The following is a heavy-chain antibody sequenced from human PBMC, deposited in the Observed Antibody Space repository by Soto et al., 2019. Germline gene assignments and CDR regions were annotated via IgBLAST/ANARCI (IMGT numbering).Heavy chain of an antibody. V-gene: IGHV3-13*05. CDR2: IGTAGDP. CDR3: ARARPIYYYGSGGIPPRAPYYYYYGMDV. CDR1: GFTFSSYD. Sequence: PGGSLRLSCAASGFTFSSYDMHWVRQATGKGLESVSAIGTAGDPYYPGSVTGRFTISRENAKNSLYLQMNSLRAGDTAVYYCARARPIYYYGSGGIPPRAPYYYYYGMDVWGQGTTVTVSS. D-gene: IGHD3-10*01. J-gene: IGHJ6*02.